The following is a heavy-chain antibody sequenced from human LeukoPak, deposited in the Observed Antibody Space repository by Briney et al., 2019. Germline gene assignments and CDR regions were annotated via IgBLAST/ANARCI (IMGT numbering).Heavy chain of an antibody. CDR3: ATGPYSSGLYSKTTLLAYWYFDL. V-gene: IGHV1-24*01. J-gene: IGHJ2*01. Sequence: ASVKVSCKVSGYTLTELSMHWVRQAPGKGLEWMGGFDPEDGETIYAQKFQGRVTMTEDTSTDPAYMELSSLRSEDTAVYYCATGPYSSGLYSKTTLLAYWYFDLWGRGTLVTVSS. CDR1: GYTLTELS. D-gene: IGHD6-19*01. CDR2: FDPEDGET.